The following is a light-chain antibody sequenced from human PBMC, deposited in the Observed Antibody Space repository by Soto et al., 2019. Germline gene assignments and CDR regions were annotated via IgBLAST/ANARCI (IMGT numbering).Light chain of an antibody. J-gene: IGLJ1*01. V-gene: IGLV1-51*01. CDR2: DDD. Sequence: QAVVTQPPSVSAAPGQKVTISCSGSSSNIGGNSVSWYQQLPGTALKLLIYDDDKRPSGIPDRFSGSKSGTSATLGITGFQTGDEADYYCGSWDSSLSAYVFATGTKLTVL. CDR1: SSNIGGNS. CDR3: GSWDSSLSAYV.